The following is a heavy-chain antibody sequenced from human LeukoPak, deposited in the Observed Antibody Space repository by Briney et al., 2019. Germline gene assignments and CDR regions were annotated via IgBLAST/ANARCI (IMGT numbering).Heavy chain of an antibody. D-gene: IGHD2-2*01. CDR1: GFTFSDYY. J-gene: IGHJ4*01. Sequence: GGSLRLSCAASGFTFSDYYMSWLRQAPGKGLECVSYISPSGTTIYYADSVKGRFTISRDNAKNSLSLQMNSLRVEDTAVYYCARTSSPYDYWGHGTLVTASS. V-gene: IGHV3-11*01. CDR3: ARTSSPYDY. CDR2: ISPSGTTI.